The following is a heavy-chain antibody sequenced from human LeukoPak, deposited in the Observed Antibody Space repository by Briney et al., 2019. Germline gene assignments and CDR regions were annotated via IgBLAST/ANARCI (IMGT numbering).Heavy chain of an antibody. CDR2: ISYYGTNK. Sequence: GGPLRLSCAASGFPFRNYAMHWVRQAPGKGLEGGAVISYYGTNKYYADSVKGRFTISRDNSKNTVYLQMHSLRAEDTAMYYCATAPMSYDSSGFGGAFDIWGQGTMVTVSS. CDR1: GFPFRNYA. CDR3: ATAPMSYDSSGFGGAFDI. V-gene: IGHV3-30-3*01. D-gene: IGHD3-22*01. J-gene: IGHJ3*02.